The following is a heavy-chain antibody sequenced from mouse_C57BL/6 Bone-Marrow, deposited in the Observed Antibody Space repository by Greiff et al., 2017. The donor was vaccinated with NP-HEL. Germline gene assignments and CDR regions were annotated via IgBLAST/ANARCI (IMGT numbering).Heavy chain of an antibody. CDR2: IDPSDSYT. CDR3: AREMDY. Sequence: QVQLQQPGAELVMPGASVKLSCKASGYTFTSYWMHWVKQRPGQGLEWIGEIDPSDSYTNYNQKFQGKSTLTVDKSSSTAYMQLSSLTSEDSAVYYCAREMDYWGQGTSVTVSA. J-gene: IGHJ4*01. CDR1: GYTFTSYW. V-gene: IGHV1-69*01.